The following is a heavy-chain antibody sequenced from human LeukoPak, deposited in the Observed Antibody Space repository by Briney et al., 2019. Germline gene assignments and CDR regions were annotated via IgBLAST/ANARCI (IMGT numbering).Heavy chain of an antibody. Sequence: GGSLRLSCAASGFTFSNYAMSWVRQAPGKGLEWVSGINVSGGSTFYADSVRGRFTISRDNSKNSLYLQMNSLRAEDTAVYYCAKDQYCTSTSCYVGHWGRGTLVTVSS. D-gene: IGHD2-2*01. CDR2: INVSGGST. V-gene: IGHV3-23*01. J-gene: IGHJ4*02. CDR1: GFTFSNYA. CDR3: AKDQYCTSTSCYVGH.